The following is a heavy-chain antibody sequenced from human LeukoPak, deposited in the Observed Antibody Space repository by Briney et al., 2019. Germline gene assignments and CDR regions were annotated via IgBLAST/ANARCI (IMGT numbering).Heavy chain of an antibody. CDR2: ISAYNGNT. CDR3: ARDFEAVADEEGYDAFDI. J-gene: IGHJ3*02. D-gene: IGHD6-19*01. V-gene: IGHV1-18*01. CDR1: GYTFTSYG. Sequence: ASVKVSCEASGYTFTSYGISWVRQAPGQGLEWMGWISAYNGNTNYAQKLQGRVTMTKDTSTSRVYMELRSLRPDDTAVYYCARDFEAVADEEGYDAFDIWGQGTMVTVSS.